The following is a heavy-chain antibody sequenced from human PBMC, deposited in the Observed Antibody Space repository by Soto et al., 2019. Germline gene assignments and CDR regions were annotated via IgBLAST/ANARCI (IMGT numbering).Heavy chain of an antibody. V-gene: IGHV4-59*12. J-gene: IGHJ4*02. CDR3: ARWASY. CDR1: GGSISSYY. CDR2: MNRSGDI. Sequence: SETLSLTCTVSGGSISSYYWSWIRQPPGKGLEWIGEMNRSGDIKYNPSLVSRVTISADTSTNQFSLKLTSVTAADTAVYFCARWASYWGQGALVTVSS.